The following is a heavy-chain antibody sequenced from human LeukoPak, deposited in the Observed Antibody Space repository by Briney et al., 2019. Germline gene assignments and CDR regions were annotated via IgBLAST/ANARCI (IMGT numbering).Heavy chain of an antibody. CDR2: IYPGDTGI. CDR3: ARSFLRVRAVNWFDP. J-gene: IGHJ5*02. Sequence: GESLKISCKASGYRFTSYWIGWVRQMPGKGLEWIGIIYPGDTGIRYSPSFQGQVTISADKSISTAYLQWSSLKASDTAMYYCARSFLRVRAVNWFDPWGQGTLVTVSS. CDR1: GYRFTSYW. V-gene: IGHV5-51*01. D-gene: IGHD3-3*01.